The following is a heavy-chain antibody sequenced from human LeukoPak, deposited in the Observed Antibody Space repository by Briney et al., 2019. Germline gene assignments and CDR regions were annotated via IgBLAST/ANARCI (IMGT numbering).Heavy chain of an antibody. J-gene: IGHJ1*01. D-gene: IGHD3-16*01. CDR1: GFTFSSSA. CDR3: STDGTPKFEH. CDR2: ISNNGGYT. Sequence: PGGSLRLSCAASGFTFSSSAMSWVRQAPGKGLEWVSAISNNGGYTYYADSVQGRFTISRDNSKSVLYLQLDYLRPEDTAVYYCSTDGTPKFEHWGQGTLVTVSS. V-gene: IGHV3-23*01.